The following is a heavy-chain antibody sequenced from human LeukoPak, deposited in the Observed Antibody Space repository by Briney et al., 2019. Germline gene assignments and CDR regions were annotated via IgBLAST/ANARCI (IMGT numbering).Heavy chain of an antibody. CDR2: INPNSGGT. CDR1: GYTFTDHY. J-gene: IGHJ4*02. V-gene: IGHV1-2*02. D-gene: IGHD3-10*01. Sequence: VSVKVSCKALGYTFTDHYFHWLRQAPGQGLEWMGWINPNSGGTNYAQKFQGRVTMTRDTSISTAYMELSRLTSDDTAVYYCARDYYGSGSYRVPDYWGQGTLVTVSS. CDR3: ARDYYGSGSYRVPDY.